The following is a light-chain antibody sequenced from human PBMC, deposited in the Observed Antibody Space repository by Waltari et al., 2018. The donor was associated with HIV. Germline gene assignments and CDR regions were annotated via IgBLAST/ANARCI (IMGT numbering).Light chain of an antibody. CDR1: QSIGTW. CDR2: KAS. Sequence: DIQMTQSPSTLSAFVGDRVTITCRASQSIGTWLAWYQEKPGKAPKFLIYKASRLESGVPLRFSGSGSGTEFTLTISSLQPDDFATYYCQQFDTHPPTFGQGTKVEI. V-gene: IGKV1-5*03. J-gene: IGKJ1*01. CDR3: QQFDTHPPT.